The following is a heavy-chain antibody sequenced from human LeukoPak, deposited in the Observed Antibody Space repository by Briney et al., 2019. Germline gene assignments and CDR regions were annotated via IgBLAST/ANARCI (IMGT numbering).Heavy chain of an antibody. Sequence: GGSLRLSCAASGFTFSSYSMNWVRQAPGKGLEWVSSISSSSSYIYYADSVKGRFTISRDNAKNSLYLQMNSLRAEDTALYYCAKGTRGSSIDYYYYYMDVWGKGTTVTVSS. CDR1: GFTFSSYS. CDR2: ISSSSSYI. V-gene: IGHV3-21*04. CDR3: AKGTRGSSIDYYYYYMDV. D-gene: IGHD3-10*01. J-gene: IGHJ6*03.